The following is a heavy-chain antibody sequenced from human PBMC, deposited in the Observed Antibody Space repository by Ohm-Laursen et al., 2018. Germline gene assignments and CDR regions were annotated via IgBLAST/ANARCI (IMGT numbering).Heavy chain of an antibody. J-gene: IGHJ3*02. CDR2: ISGSSSYI. V-gene: IGHV3-21*01. Sequence: SLRLSCTASGFTFSSYSMNWVRQAPGKGLEWVSSISGSSSYIHYADSVKGRFTISRDNAKHSLYLQMNSLRAEDSAVYYCAKSYSIALAGTDVFDIWGQGTMVTVSS. D-gene: IGHD6-19*01. CDR3: AKSYSIALAGTDVFDI. CDR1: GFTFSSYS.